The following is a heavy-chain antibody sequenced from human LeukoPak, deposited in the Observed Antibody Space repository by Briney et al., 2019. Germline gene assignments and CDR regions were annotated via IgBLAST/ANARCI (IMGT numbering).Heavy chain of an antibody. V-gene: IGHV4-38-2*02. D-gene: IGHD2-15*01. Sequence: KPSETLSLTCTVSGYSISSGYYWGWIRQPPGKGLEWIGSIYHSGSTYYNPSLKSRVTISVDTSKNQFSLKLSSVTAADTAVYYCAGDRRVAETDYWGQGTLVTVSS. CDR2: IYHSGST. J-gene: IGHJ4*02. CDR1: GYSISSGYY. CDR3: AGDRRVAETDY.